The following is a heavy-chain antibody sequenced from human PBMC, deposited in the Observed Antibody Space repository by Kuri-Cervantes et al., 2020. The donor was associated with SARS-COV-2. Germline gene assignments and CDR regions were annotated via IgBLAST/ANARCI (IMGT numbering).Heavy chain of an antibody. J-gene: IGHJ4*02. Sequence: GGSLRLSCAASGFNFSRTDMHWVRQAPGKGLEWVAVISHVGKNKKCIASGKGRFTISRDNSQNTLYLHMKSLRSEDTAMYYCAKDRVGVQDFWGQGTLVTVSS. CDR1: GFNFSRTD. D-gene: IGHD2-21*01. CDR3: AKDRVGVQDF. V-gene: IGHV3-30*18. CDR2: ISHVGKNK.